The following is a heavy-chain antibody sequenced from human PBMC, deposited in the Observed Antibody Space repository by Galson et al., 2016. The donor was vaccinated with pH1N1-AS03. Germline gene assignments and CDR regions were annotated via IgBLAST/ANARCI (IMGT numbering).Heavy chain of an antibody. CDR2: IYYSGGT. J-gene: IGHJ6*02. CDR3: ARFRSSWTFYYGLDV. CDR1: GGSISSYY. Sequence: SETLSLTCTVSGGSISSYYWTWIRQPPGKGLEWIGHIYYSGGTNYNPSLKSRVTISVDTSKNQFSLKLSSVTAADTAVYYCARFRSSWTFYYGLDVWGQGTTVTFSS. V-gene: IGHV4-59*01. D-gene: IGHD6-13*01.